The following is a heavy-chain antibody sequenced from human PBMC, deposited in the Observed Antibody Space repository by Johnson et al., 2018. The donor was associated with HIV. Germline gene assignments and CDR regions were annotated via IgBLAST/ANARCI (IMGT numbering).Heavy chain of an antibody. CDR2: ISYDGSNK. J-gene: IGHJ3*02. CDR3: ARVVVWIVVAHAFDI. V-gene: IGHV3-30*04. CDR1: GSTFRSYA. Sequence: QVQLVESGGGVVQPGRSLRLSCADSGSTFRSYAMHWVRQAPGKGLEWVAVISYDGSNKFYTDSVKGRFTFSRDNSKNTVYLQINSLRVDDTAVYYCARVVVWIVVAHAFDIWGQGTMVTVSS. D-gene: IGHD3-22*01.